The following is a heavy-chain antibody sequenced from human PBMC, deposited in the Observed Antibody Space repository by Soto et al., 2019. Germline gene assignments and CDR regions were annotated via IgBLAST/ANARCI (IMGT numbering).Heavy chain of an antibody. D-gene: IGHD3-22*01. CDR3: ARADYYDSSGYYCGN. CDR2: IKQDGSEK. Sequence: VQLVESGGGLVQPGGSLRLSCAASGFTFRSRWMSWVRQAPGKGLEWVANIKQDGSEKYYVDSVKGRVTISRDNAKNSLYLQMNSLRAEDTAVYYCARADYYDSSGYYCGNWGQGTLVTVSS. J-gene: IGHJ4*02. V-gene: IGHV3-7*04. CDR1: GFTFRSRW.